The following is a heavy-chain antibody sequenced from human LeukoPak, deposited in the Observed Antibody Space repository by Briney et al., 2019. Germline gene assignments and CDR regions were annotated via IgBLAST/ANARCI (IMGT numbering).Heavy chain of an antibody. CDR3: ARDYRLSWFDY. V-gene: IGHV3-73*01. CDR1: GFTFSGSA. Sequence: PGGSLRLSCAASGFTFSGSAMHWVRQASGKGLEWVGLIRSSTNNYATAYAASVRGRFTISRDASKDTTYLQMNSLKTEDTAVYFCARDYRLSWFDYWGQGTLVTVSS. D-gene: IGHD3-16*02. J-gene: IGHJ4*02. CDR2: IRSSTNNYAT.